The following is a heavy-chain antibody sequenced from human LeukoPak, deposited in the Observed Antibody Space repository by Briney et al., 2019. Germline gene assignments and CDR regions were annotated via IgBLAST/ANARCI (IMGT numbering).Heavy chain of an antibody. CDR3: ARGSGSYWDYFDY. D-gene: IGHD1-26*01. V-gene: IGHV1-46*01. J-gene: IGHJ4*02. CDR2: INPSGGST. CDR1: GYTFTSYY. Sequence: ASVKVSCKASGYTFTSYYMHWVRQAPGQGLEWMGIINPSGGSTSYAQKFQGRVTMTRDMSTSTVYMELSRLRSDDTAVYYCARGSGSYWDYFDYWGQGTLVTVSS.